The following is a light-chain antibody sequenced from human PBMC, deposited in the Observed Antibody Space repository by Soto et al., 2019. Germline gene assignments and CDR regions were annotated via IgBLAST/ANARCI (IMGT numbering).Light chain of an antibody. CDR3: QQYGSSPYT. Sequence: EIVMTQSPGTLSLSPGERATLSCRASQSVTSSYSAWYQQKPGQAPRLLIYGASSRATGIPDRFGGSGSGTDFTLTISRLEPEDFAVYYCQQYGSSPYTFGQGTKLEIK. V-gene: IGKV3-20*01. CDR1: QSVTSSY. CDR2: GAS. J-gene: IGKJ2*01.